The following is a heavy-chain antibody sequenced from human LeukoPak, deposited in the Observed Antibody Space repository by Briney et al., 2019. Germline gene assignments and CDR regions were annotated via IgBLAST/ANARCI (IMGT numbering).Heavy chain of an antibody. CDR3: ARVRRGSYDILTGYSNDAFDI. CDR1: GGSISSYY. D-gene: IGHD3-9*01. J-gene: IGHJ3*02. Sequence: SETLSLTCTVSGGSISSYYWSWIRQPPGKGLEWIGYIYHSGSTNYNPSLKSRVTISVDTSKNQFSLKLSSVTAADTAVYYCARVRRGSYDILTGYSNDAFDIWGQGTMVTVSS. V-gene: IGHV4-59*08. CDR2: IYHSGST.